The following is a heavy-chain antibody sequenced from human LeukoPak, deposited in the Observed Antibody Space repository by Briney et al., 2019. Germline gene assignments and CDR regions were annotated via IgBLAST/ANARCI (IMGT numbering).Heavy chain of an antibody. J-gene: IGHJ3*02. CDR2: INPSGGST. CDR3: ARAPMVRGVIRSGAFDI. Sequence: ASVKVSCKASGYTFTSYYMHWVRQAPGQGLEWMGIINPSGGSTSYAQKFQGRVTMTRDTSTSTVYMELSSLRSEDTAVYYCARAPMVRGVIRSGAFDIWGQGTMVTVSS. V-gene: IGHV1-46*01. CDR1: GYTFTSYY. D-gene: IGHD3-10*01.